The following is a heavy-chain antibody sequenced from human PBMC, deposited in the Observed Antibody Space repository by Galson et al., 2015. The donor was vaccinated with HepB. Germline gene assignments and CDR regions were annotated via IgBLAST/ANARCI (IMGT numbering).Heavy chain of an antibody. J-gene: IGHJ3*02. D-gene: IGHD3-10*01. CDR3: AREGSRGSGSYYNLDAVDI. V-gene: IGHV3-30-3*01. Sequence: SLRLSCAASGFTFSTYAMHWVRQAPGKGPEWVAVISYDGSNKYYADSVKGRFTISRDNSKNTLYLQMNSLRAEDTAVYYCAREGSRGSGSYYNLDAVDIWGQGTMVTVSS. CDR1: GFTFSTYA. CDR2: ISYDGSNK.